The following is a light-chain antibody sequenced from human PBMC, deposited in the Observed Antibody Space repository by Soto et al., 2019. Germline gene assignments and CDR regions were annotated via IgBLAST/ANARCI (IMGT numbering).Light chain of an antibody. Sequence: VLTQSPATLSLSPGERATLSCRASQSVGSYLAWYQQKPGQAPRLLIYDASNRATGIPARFSGSGSGTDFTLTISSLEPEDFAVYYCQQRSNWPPLTFGGGTKVDIK. CDR3: QQRSNWPPLT. V-gene: IGKV3-11*01. CDR2: DAS. J-gene: IGKJ4*01. CDR1: QSVGSY.